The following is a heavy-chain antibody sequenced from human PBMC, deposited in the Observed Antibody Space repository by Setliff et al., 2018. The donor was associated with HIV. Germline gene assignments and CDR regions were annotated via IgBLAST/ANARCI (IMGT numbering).Heavy chain of an antibody. D-gene: IGHD3-10*01. J-gene: IGHJ4*02. CDR2: IYSSGST. CDR3: ARAYFGSGIYY. V-gene: IGHV4-4*09. Sequence: PSETLSLTCTVSGDSISNYYWSWVRQPPGKGLEWIGYIYSSGSTNYNPSLKSRVTIPVDTSKNQFSLKLYSVTAADTAVYYCARAYFGSGIYYWGQGTLVTVSS. CDR1: GDSISNYY.